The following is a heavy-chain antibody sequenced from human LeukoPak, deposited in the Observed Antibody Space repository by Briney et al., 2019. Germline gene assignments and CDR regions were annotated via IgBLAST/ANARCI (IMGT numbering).Heavy chain of an antibody. J-gene: IGHJ4*02. CDR1: GGSFSGYY. CDR2: INHSGST. Sequence: NPSETLSLTCAVYGGSFSGYYWSWIRQPPGKGLEWIGEINHSGSTNYNPSLKSRVTISVDTSKNQFSLKLSSVTAADTAVYYCARHIPMTTYDSWGQGTLVTVSS. CDR3: ARHIPMTTYDS. D-gene: IGHD4-11*01. V-gene: IGHV4-34*01.